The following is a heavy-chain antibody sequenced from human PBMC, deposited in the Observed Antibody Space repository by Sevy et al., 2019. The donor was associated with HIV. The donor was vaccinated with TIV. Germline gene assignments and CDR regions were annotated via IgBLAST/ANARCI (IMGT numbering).Heavy chain of an antibody. CDR2: INPKSGGT. CDR1: GYTFTDYY. J-gene: IGHJ6*02. CDR3: ARVVEPAGIDPYYYGVVV. Sequence: ASVKVSCKASGYTFTDYYIHWVRQAPGQGLEWMGWINPKSGGTNYAQKFHGRVTMTRDTSISTAYMELSRLRSDDTAVYYCARVVEPAGIDPYYYGVVVWAQGPRSPSP. V-gene: IGHV1-2*02. D-gene: IGHD2-2*02.